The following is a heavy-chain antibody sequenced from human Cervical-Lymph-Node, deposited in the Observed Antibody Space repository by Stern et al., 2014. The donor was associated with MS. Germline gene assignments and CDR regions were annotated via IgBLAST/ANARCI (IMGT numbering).Heavy chain of an antibody. J-gene: IGHJ4*02. CDR2: INPSSGGT. CDR1: GYTLTAYY. CDR3: VRDASRYSSSWYFDS. D-gene: IGHD6-13*01. Sequence: QVQLVQSGAEVKKPGASVKVSCKASGYTLTAYYMHWVRQAPGQGLEGMGWINPSSGGTNYAQKFQGRVTMTRDTSISTAYMGLSSLTSDDTAVYYCVRDASRYSSSWYFDSWGQGTLVTVSS. V-gene: IGHV1-2*02.